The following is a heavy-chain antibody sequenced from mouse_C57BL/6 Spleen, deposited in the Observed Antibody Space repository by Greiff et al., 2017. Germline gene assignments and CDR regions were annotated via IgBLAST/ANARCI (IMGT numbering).Heavy chain of an antibody. CDR2: IDPSDSET. D-gene: IGHD1-1*01. J-gene: IGHJ4*01. Sequence: VKLQESGAELVRPGSSVKLSCKASGYTFTSYWMHWVKQRPIQGLEWIGNIDPSDSETHYNQKFKDKATLTVDKSSSTAYMQLSSLTSEDSAVYYCARYYYKAMDYWGQGTSVTVSS. CDR3: ARYYYKAMDY. CDR1: GYTFTSYW. V-gene: IGHV1-52*01.